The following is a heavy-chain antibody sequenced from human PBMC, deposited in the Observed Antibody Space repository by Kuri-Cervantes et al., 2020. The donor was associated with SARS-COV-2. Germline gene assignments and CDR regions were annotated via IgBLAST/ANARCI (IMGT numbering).Heavy chain of an antibody. CDR3: AKVSWGYYFDY. V-gene: IGHV3-64*01. J-gene: IGHJ4*02. D-gene: IGHD3-16*01. CDR1: GFTFSSYA. Sequence: GESLKISCAASGFTFSSYAMHWVRQAPGKGLEYVSAISSNGGSTYYANSVKGRFTISRDNSKNTLYLQMGSLRAEDTAVYYCAKVSWGYYFDYWGQGTLVTVSS. CDR2: ISSNGGST.